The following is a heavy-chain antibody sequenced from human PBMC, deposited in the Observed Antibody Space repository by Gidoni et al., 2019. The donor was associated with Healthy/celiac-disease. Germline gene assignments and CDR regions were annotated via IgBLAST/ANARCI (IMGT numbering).Heavy chain of an antibody. V-gene: IGHV3-9*01. J-gene: IGHJ3*02. CDR1: GFPFDDYA. Sequence: EVQLVESGGGLVQPGRSLRLSCAASGFPFDDYAMHWVRQAPGKGLEWVSGISWNSGSIGYADSVKGRFTISRDNAKNSLYLQMNSLRAEDTALYYCAKDDGYSGYDDQLNAFDIWGQGTMVTVSS. CDR3: AKDDGYSGYDDQLNAFDI. D-gene: IGHD5-12*01. CDR2: ISWNSGSI.